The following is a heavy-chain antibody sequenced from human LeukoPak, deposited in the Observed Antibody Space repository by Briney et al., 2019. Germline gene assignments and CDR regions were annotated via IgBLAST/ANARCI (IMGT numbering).Heavy chain of an antibody. CDR2: INPNSGGT. J-gene: IGHJ4*02. Sequence: ASVKVSCKASGYTFTGYYMHWVRQAPGQGLEWMGRINPNSGGTNYAQKFQGRVTMTRDTSMSTAYVELSRLRSDDTAVYYCARGARDYYDSSGYYTYWGQGTLVTVSS. V-gene: IGHV1-2*06. CDR3: ARGARDYYDSSGYYTY. D-gene: IGHD3-22*01. CDR1: GYTFTGYY.